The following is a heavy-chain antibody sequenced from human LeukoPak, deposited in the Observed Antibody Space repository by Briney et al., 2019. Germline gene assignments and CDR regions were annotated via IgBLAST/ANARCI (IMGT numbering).Heavy chain of an antibody. Sequence: PGGSLRLSCAASGFTFSSYWMHWVRQAPGKGLVWVSRINSDGSSTSYADSVKGRFTISRDNAKNTLYLQMNSLRAEDTAVYYCAREFRMVRGVISHNWFDPWGPGTLVTVSS. J-gene: IGHJ5*02. CDR3: AREFRMVRGVISHNWFDP. V-gene: IGHV3-74*01. CDR2: INSDGSST. D-gene: IGHD3-10*01. CDR1: GFTFSSYW.